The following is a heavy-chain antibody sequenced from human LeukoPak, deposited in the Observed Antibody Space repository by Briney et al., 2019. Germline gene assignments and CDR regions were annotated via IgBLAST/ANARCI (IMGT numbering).Heavy chain of an antibody. D-gene: IGHD3-9*01. CDR3: AKQPNYDILTGYENWFDP. Sequence: GGSLRLSCAASGFTFSSYAMSWVRQAPGKGLEWVSAISGSGGSTYYADSVKGRFTISRDNSKNTLYLQMNSLRAEDTAVYYCAKQPNYDILTGYENWFDPWGQGTLATVSS. J-gene: IGHJ5*02. CDR2: ISGSGGST. V-gene: IGHV3-23*01. CDR1: GFTFSSYA.